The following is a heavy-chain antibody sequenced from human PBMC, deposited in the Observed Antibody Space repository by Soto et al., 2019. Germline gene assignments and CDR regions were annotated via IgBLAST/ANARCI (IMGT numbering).Heavy chain of an antibody. J-gene: IGHJ6*02. D-gene: IGHD6-6*01. V-gene: IGHV5-51*01. CDR2: IYPGDSDT. CDR3: ASTNYSSSSDVDYYYGMDV. Sequence: PGESLKISCKGSGYSFTSYWIGWVRQMPGKGLEWMGIIYPGDSDTRYSPSFQGQVTISADKSISTAYLQWSSLKASDTAMYYCASTNYSSSSDVDYYYGMDVWGQGTTVTVSS. CDR1: GYSFTSYW.